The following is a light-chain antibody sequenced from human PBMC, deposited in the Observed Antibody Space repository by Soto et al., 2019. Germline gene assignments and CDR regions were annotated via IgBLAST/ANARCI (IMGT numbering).Light chain of an antibody. CDR2: GAS. CDR1: HSVSSSY. J-gene: IGKJ3*01. V-gene: IGKV3-20*01. CDR3: QQYGSSSPYT. Sequence: ELVLTQSPGTLSLSPGERATLSCRASHSVSSSYLAWYQQKPGQAPRLLIYGASSRATGITDRFSSSGSGTDFSFTSSRLEHEDFAVYYSQQYGSSSPYTFGPGTKVDIK.